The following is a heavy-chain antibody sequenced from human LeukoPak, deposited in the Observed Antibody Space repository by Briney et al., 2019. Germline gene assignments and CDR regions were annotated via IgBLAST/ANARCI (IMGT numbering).Heavy chain of an antibody. CDR3: AKSVNMVRGVTPLDY. J-gene: IGHJ4*02. CDR1: GFTFSSYA. V-gene: IGHV3-23*01. Sequence: GGFLRLSCAASGFTFSSYAMSWVRQAPGKGLEWVSAISGSGGSTYYADSVKGRFTISRDNSKNTLYLQMNSLRAEDTAVYYCAKSVNMVRGVTPLDYWGQGTLVTVSS. CDR2: ISGSGGST. D-gene: IGHD3-10*01.